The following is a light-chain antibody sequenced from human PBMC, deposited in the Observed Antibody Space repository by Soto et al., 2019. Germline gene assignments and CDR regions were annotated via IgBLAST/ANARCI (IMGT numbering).Light chain of an antibody. Sequence: QAVVTQEPSLTVSPGGTVTLTCGSSTGAVTSGHYPYWFQQKPGQAPRTLIYDTSNKHSWTPARFSGSLLGGKAALTLSGAQPEDEAEYYCLLSNSGEDLLFGGGTKLTVL. CDR2: DTS. CDR1: TGAVTSGHY. V-gene: IGLV7-46*01. CDR3: LLSNSGEDLL. J-gene: IGLJ2*01.